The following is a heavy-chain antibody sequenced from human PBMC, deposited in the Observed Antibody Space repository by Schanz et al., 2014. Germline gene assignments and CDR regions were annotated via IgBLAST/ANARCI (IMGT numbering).Heavy chain of an antibody. D-gene: IGHD5-12*01. CDR3: ARAFGGYDPAGALDY. Sequence: QVQLVQSGSELKKPGASVKVSCKASGYTFTTYYMLWVRQAPGQGLEWMGWINPNSGTTNYAQKFQGWVTMTRDTSISTAYMELSRLKSDDTAVYYCARAFGGYDPAGALDYWGQGTLVTVSS. J-gene: IGHJ4*02. V-gene: IGHV1-2*04. CDR2: INPNSGTT. CDR1: GYTFTTYY.